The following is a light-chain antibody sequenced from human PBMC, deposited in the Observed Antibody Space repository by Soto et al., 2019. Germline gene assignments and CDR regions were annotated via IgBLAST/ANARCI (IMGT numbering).Light chain of an antibody. V-gene: IGKV4-1*01. CDR2: WAS. CDR3: QQYYSPPYT. CDR1: QSVLYSSNTKNY. Sequence: DIVMTQSPDSLAVSLGERATINCKSIQSVLYSSNTKNYLACYQQKPGQPPKLLIYWASTRESGVPDRFSGRGYGTDFTLTISSLQAEDVAVYYCQQYYSPPYTFCQGTNMEIK. J-gene: IGKJ2*01.